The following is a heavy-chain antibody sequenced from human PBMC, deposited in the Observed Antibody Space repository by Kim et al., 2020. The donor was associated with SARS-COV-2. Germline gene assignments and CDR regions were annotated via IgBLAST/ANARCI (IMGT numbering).Heavy chain of an antibody. CDR2: IIPYNGAT. V-gene: IGHV1-18*01. Sequence: ASVKVSCKASGYTLSNYGICWVRQAPGQGLEWMGFIIPYNGATNYARQFHDRVTMTTDTSTGTAYMELGSLRSDDTAVYYCARPLSSISFPSAFYYF. D-gene: IGHD6-13*01. J-gene: IGHJ4*01. CDR1: GYTLSNYG. CDR3: ARPLSSISFPSAFYYF.